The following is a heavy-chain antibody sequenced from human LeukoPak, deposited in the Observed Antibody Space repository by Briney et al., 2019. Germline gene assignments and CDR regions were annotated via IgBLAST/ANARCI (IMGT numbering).Heavy chain of an antibody. Sequence: AGGSLRLSCAASGFTFSSYSMNWVRQAPGKGLEWVSSISSSSSYIYYADSVKGRFTIPRDNAKNSLYLQMNSLRAEDTAVYYCARDLSGSYRAGFDYWGQGTLVTVSS. V-gene: IGHV3-21*01. J-gene: IGHJ4*02. CDR3: ARDLSGSYRAGFDY. CDR1: GFTFSSYS. CDR2: ISSSSSYI. D-gene: IGHD1-26*01.